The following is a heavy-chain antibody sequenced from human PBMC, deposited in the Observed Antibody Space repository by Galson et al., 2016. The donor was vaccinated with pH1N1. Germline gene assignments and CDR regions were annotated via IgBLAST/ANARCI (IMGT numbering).Heavy chain of an antibody. CDR2: IRSSRRDT. D-gene: IGHD5-24*01. V-gene: IGHV3-11*06. J-gene: IGHJ6*03. Sequence: SLRLSCAASGFSFSDYYMSWVRQAPGKGLEWVSYIRSSRRDTNYADSVKGRFSISRDNAKNLLFLQMNSLRAEDTAVYFCARETFHEFWTNYRTYYYYYMDVWGKGTTVTVSS. CDR3: ARETFHEFWTNYRTYYYYYMDV. CDR1: GFSFSDYY.